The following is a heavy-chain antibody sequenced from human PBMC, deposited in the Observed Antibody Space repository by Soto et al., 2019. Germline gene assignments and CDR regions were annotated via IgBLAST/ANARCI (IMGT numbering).Heavy chain of an antibody. CDR3: APFGAYCGGDCYSEGNYFDY. J-gene: IGHJ4*02. V-gene: IGHV3-23*01. D-gene: IGHD2-21*02. Sequence: EVQLLESGGGLVQPGGSLRLSCAASGFTFSSYDMSWVRQAPGKGLEWVSSISRSAGSTYYADSVKGRFTISRDDSNNTLYLQINSLRAEDTAVYYCAPFGAYCGGDCYSEGNYFDYWGQGTLVTVSS. CDR1: GFTFSSYD. CDR2: ISRSAGST.